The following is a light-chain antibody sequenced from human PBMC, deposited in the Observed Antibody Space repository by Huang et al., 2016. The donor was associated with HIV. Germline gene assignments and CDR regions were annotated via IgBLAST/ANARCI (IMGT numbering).Light chain of an antibody. V-gene: IGKV3-20*01. J-gene: IGKJ5*01. CDR2: GAS. CDR1: QSVSSSY. Sequence: EIVLTQSPGTLSLSPGERATLSCRASQSVSSSYLAWYQQKPGQAPRLLIYGASSRATGIPDRFSGSGSGTDFTITISRLEPEDFAVYYCQQYRSSPGITFGQGTRLEIK. CDR3: QQYRSSPGIT.